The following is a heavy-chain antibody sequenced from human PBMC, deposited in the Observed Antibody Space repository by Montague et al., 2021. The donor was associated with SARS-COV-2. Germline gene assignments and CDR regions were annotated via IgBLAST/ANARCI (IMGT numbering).Heavy chain of an antibody. Sequence: SEILSLTCAVYGGSFNNYYWTWIRQAPGKGLEWIGEIDQGGATNYSPSLRSRLTLSVDTSKNQFSLKLRSVTAADTAVYFCARGQRQRFSVFGALAGGPELKHYALDVWGLGITVTVS. D-gene: IGHD3-3*01. CDR1: GGSFNNYY. V-gene: IGHV4-34*01. CDR3: ARGQRQRFSVFGALAGGPELKHYALDV. CDR2: IDQGGAT. J-gene: IGHJ6*02.